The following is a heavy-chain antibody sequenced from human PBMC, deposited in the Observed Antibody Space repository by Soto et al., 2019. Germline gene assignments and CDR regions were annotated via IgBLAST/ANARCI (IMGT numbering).Heavy chain of an antibody. V-gene: IGHV4-30-2*01. Sequence: TLSLTCAVSGGSISSGGYSWSWIRQPPGKGLEWIGYIYHSGSTYYNPSLKSRVTISVDRSKNQFSLKLSSVTAADTAVYYCARGLPDRGIAAASDWFDPWGQGTLVTVSS. CDR1: GGSISSGGYS. J-gene: IGHJ5*02. CDR2: IYHSGST. CDR3: ARGLPDRGIAAASDWFDP. D-gene: IGHD6-13*01.